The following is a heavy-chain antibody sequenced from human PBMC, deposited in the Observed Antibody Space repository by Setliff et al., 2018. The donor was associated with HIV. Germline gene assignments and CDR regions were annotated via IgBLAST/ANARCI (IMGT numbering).Heavy chain of an antibody. Sequence: ASVKVSCKASGYTFTSYAIHWVRQAPGQRLEWMGWITVGDGNTKYSQKFQGRVTITRDTSTNTTYMELNSLRSEDTAVYYCARLTLVRGLIISYMDVWGKGTTVTVSS. CDR1: GYTFTSYA. V-gene: IGHV1-3*01. CDR2: ITVGDGNT. J-gene: IGHJ6*03. D-gene: IGHD3-10*01. CDR3: ARLTLVRGLIISYMDV.